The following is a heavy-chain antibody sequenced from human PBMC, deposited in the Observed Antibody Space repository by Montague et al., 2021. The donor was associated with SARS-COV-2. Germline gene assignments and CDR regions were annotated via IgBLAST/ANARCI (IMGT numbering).Heavy chain of an antibody. Sequence: ETLSLTCIVSGGSVSSGSYYWSWIRQPPGKGLEWIGYIYYSGSTNYNPSLKSRVTISVDTSKNQFSLKLSSVTAADTAVYYCARDPWRITIFGVVTRYGTDVWGQGTTVTVSS. D-gene: IGHD3-3*01. CDR3: ARDPWRITIFGVVTRYGTDV. J-gene: IGHJ6*02. CDR2: IYYSGST. V-gene: IGHV4-61*01. CDR1: GGSVSSGSYY.